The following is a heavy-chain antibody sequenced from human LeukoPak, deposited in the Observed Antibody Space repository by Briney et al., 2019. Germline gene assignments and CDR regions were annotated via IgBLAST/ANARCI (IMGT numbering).Heavy chain of an antibody. V-gene: IGHV1-18*01. CDR2: ISAYNGNT. Sequence: GASVKVSCKASGYTFTSYGISWVRQAPGQGLEWMGWISAYNGNTNYAQKLQGRVTMTTDTSTSTAYMELRSLRSDDTAVYYCARDGEFLIFGVVTQAPDYWGQGTLVTVSS. D-gene: IGHD3-3*01. CDR3: ARDGEFLIFGVVTQAPDY. J-gene: IGHJ4*02. CDR1: GYTFTSYG.